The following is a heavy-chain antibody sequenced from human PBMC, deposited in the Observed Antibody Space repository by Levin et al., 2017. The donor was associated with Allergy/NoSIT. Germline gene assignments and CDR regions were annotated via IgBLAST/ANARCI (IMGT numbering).Heavy chain of an antibody. V-gene: IGHV4-34*01. CDR1: GGPFSGYY. CDR2: INHSGST. D-gene: IGHD2-15*01. Sequence: SETLSLTCAVYGGPFSGYYWSWIRQPPGKGLEWIGEINHSGSTNYNPSLKSRVTISVDTSKNQFSLKVSSLTAADTAVYYCARGPIVVVGAATLPSPKYFQHWGQGTLVTVSS. J-gene: IGHJ1*01. CDR3: ARGPIVVVGAATLPSPKYFQH.